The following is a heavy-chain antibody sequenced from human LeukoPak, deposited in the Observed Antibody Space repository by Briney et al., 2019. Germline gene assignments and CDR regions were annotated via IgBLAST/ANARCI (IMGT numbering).Heavy chain of an antibody. CDR2: IFHSGST. CDR1: GGSISGYY. Sequence: SETLSLTCTVSGGSISGYYWNWIRQPAGKGLEWIGRIFHSGSTNYNPSLNSRVTMSVDTSKNQFSLKLSSVTAADTAVYYCARGRVRGAARLGPYYFDYWGQGTLVTVSS. V-gene: IGHV4-4*07. D-gene: IGHD3-10*01. CDR3: ARGRVRGAARLGPYYFDY. J-gene: IGHJ4*02.